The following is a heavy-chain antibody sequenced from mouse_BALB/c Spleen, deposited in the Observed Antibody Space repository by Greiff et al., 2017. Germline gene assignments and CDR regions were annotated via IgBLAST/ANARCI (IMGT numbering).Heavy chain of an antibody. CDR1: GFTFSSYT. CDR2: ISNGGGST. D-gene: IGHD2-14*01. J-gene: IGHJ3*01. Sequence: EVQLQESGGGLVQPGGSLKLSCAASGFTFSSYTMSWVRQTPEKRLEWVAYISNGGGSTYYPDTVKGRFTISRDNAKNTLYLQMSSLKSEDTAMYYCARRGYDEGFAYWGQGTLVTVSA. CDR3: ARRGYDEGFAY. V-gene: IGHV5-12-2*01.